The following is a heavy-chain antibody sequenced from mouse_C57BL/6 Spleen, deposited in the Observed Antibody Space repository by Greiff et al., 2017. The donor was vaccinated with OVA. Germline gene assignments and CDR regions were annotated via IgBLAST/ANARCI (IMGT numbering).Heavy chain of an antibody. CDR1: GYTFTDYN. V-gene: IGHV1-18*01. D-gene: IGHD1-1*01. J-gene: IGHJ4*01. CDR2: INPNNGGT. CDR3: ARGDGSSIYYAMDY. Sequence: VQLKQSGPELVKPGASVKIPCKASGYTFTDYNMDWVKQSHGKSLEWIGDINPNNGGTIYNQKFKGKATLTVDKSSSTAYMELRSLTSEDTAVYDCARGDGSSIYYAMDYWGQGTSVTVAS.